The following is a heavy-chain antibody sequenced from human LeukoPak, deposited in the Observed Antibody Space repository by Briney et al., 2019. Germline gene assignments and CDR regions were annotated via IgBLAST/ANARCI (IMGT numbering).Heavy chain of an antibody. CDR1: GFTFNRNA. V-gene: IGHV3-23*01. CDR3: VRRGDASSGWGDHDY. J-gene: IGHJ4*02. D-gene: IGHD6-19*01. CDR2: IGGSGDKT. Sequence: GGSLRLSCAASGFTFNRNAISWVRQAPGEGLEWVSTIGGSGDKTFYADSVKGRFTISRDNSKNMLHLQMSSLTGEDTALYYRVRRGDASSGWGDHDYWGQGALVTVSS.